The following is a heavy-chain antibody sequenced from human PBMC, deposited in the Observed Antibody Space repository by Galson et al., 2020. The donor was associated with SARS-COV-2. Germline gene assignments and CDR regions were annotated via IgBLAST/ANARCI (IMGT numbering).Heavy chain of an antibody. CDR3: ALMEAYYYGSGSYSNWFDP. CDR1: GYTFTSYG. V-gene: IGHV1-18*01. J-gene: IGHJ5*02. Sequence: ASVKVSCKASGYTFTSYGISWVRQAPGQGLEWMGWISAYNGNTNYAQKLQGRVTMTTDTSTSTAYMELRSLRSDDTAVYYCALMEAYYYGSGSYSNWFDPWGQGTLVTVSS. D-gene: IGHD3-10*01. CDR2: ISAYNGNT.